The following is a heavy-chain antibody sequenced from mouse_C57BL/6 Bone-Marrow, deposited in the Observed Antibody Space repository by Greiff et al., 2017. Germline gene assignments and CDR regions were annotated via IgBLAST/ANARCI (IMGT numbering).Heavy chain of an antibody. D-gene: IGHD4-1*01. J-gene: IGHJ2*01. Sequence: EVQLVESGGGLVQPGGSLNLSCAASGFTFTDYYMSWVRQPPGKALEWLGFIRNKANGYTTEYSAYVKGRFTISRDNSQSILYLQMHALRAEDSATYYCARSITGALDYWGQGTTLTVSS. CDR3: ARSITGALDY. CDR2: IRNKANGYTT. CDR1: GFTFTDYY. V-gene: IGHV7-3*01.